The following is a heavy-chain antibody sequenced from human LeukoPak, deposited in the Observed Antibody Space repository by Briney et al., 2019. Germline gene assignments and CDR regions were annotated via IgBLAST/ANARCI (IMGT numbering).Heavy chain of an antibody. V-gene: IGHV4-39*07. J-gene: IGHJ4*02. CDR2: IYYGGST. CDR3: ARDIRYFDWFHTQPFDY. Sequence: LSWIRQPPGKGLEWIGSIYYGGSTYYNPSLKSRVTISVDTSKNQFSLKLSSVTAADTAVYYCARDIRYFDWFHTQPFDYWGQGTLVTVSS. D-gene: IGHD3-9*01.